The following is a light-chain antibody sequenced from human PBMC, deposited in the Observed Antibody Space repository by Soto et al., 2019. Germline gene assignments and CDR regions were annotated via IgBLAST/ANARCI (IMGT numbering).Light chain of an antibody. J-gene: IGLJ1*01. CDR1: SSDVGAYNY. CDR3: CSYAGSYTYV. V-gene: IGLV2-8*01. Sequence: QSALTQPPSASESPGQSVTIYCTGTSSDVGAYNYVSWYQQHPGKVPKLMIYEVSKRPSGVPDRFSGSKSGNTASLTVSGLQAEDEADYYCCSYAGSYTYVFGTGTKLTVL. CDR2: EVS.